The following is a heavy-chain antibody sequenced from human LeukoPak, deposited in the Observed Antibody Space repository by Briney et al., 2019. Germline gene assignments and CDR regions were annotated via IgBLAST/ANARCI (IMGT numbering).Heavy chain of an antibody. Sequence: PSETLSLTCTVSGGSISSGGYYWSWIRQHPGKGLEWIGYIYYSGSTYYNPSLKSRVTISVDTSKDQFSLKLSSVTAADTAVYYCARGYSYGSNDYWGQGTLVTVSS. CDR2: IYYSGST. CDR3: ARGYSYGSNDY. V-gene: IGHV4-31*03. D-gene: IGHD5-18*01. CDR1: GGSISSGGYY. J-gene: IGHJ4*02.